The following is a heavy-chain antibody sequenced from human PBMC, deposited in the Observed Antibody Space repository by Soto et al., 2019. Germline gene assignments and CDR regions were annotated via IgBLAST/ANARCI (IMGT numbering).Heavy chain of an antibody. Sequence: SGPTLVNPTQTLTLTCTFSGFSLRNSGMRVSWIRQPPGKALEWLARIDWDDDKFYSTSLRTRLTISKDTSKNQVVLTMTNMDPVDTATYYCAKTGTDGSWFDPWGQGTLVTVSS. V-gene: IGHV2-70*04. J-gene: IGHJ5*02. CDR1: GFSLRNSGMR. D-gene: IGHD1-1*01. CDR2: IDWDDDK. CDR3: AKTGTDGSWFDP.